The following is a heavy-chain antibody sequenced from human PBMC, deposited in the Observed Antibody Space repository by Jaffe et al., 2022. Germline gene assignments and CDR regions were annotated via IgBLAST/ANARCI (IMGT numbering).Heavy chain of an antibody. D-gene: IGHD3-10*01. CDR2: ISSSGSTI. CDR3: ARDSRYYYGSGSYYNNVHDAFDI. CDR1: GFTFSDYY. J-gene: IGHJ3*02. V-gene: IGHV3-11*01. Sequence: QVQLVESGGGLVKPGGSLRLSCAASGFTFSDYYMSWIRQAPGKGLEWVSYISSSGSTIYYADSVKGRFTISRDNAKNSLYLQMNSLRAEDTAVYYCARDSRYYYGSGSYYNNVHDAFDIWGQGTMVTVSS.